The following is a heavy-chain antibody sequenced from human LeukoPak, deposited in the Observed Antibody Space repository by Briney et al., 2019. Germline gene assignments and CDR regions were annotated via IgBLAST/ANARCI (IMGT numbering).Heavy chain of an antibody. CDR1: GFTFSSYS. V-gene: IGHV3-23*01. CDR2: ISGSGGRT. J-gene: IGHJ4*02. Sequence: PGGSLRLSCAASGFTFSSYSMSWVRQAPGKGLEWVSLISGSGGRTYYADSVKGRFTISRDNSKNTLYLRMNSLRAEETAVFYCAKEPRHCGGDCFSLLDYWGQGTLVTVSS. D-gene: IGHD2-21*02. CDR3: AKEPRHCGGDCFSLLDY.